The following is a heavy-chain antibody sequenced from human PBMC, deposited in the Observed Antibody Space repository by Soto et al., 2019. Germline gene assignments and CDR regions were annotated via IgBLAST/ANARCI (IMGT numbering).Heavy chain of an antibody. J-gene: IGHJ4*02. D-gene: IGHD3-10*01. CDR3: AREGGVYGAYPTDY. Sequence: QVQLVESGGGVVQPGRSLRLSCAASGFTFSSYGMHWVRQAPGKGLEWVAVIWYDGSNKYYADSVKGRFTISRDNSKNTLYLQMNSLRAEDTAVYYCAREGGVYGAYPTDYWGQGTLVTVSS. CDR2: IWYDGSNK. CDR1: GFTFSSYG. V-gene: IGHV3-33*01.